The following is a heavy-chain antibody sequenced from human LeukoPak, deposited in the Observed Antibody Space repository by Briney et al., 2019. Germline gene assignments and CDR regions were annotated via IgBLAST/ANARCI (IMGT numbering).Heavy chain of an antibody. CDR2: ISGSGGGT. Sequence: GGSLRLSCAASGFTFSSYAVSWVRQAPGKGLEWVSAISGSGGGTYYADSVKGRFTISRDNSKNTLYLQMNSLSNEDTAVYYCAKTTTGYSSGRYPGWPVDYWGQGTMVTVSS. CDR3: AKTTTGYSSGRYPGWPVDY. V-gene: IGHV3-23*01. CDR1: GFTFSSYA. D-gene: IGHD6-19*01. J-gene: IGHJ3*01.